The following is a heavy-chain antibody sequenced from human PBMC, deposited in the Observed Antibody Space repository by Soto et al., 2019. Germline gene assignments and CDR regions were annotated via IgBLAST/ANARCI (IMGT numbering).Heavy chain of an antibody. Sequence: ASVKVSCKASGGTFSSYTISWVRQAPGQGLEWMGRIIPILGITNYAQKFQGRVTMTTDKSTSTAYMELRILRSDDTAVYYCARSGPSITGTTRAYKYYYYYYMDVWGKGTTVTVSS. D-gene: IGHD1-7*01. J-gene: IGHJ6*03. CDR1: GGTFSSYT. CDR2: IIPILGIT. CDR3: ARSGPSITGTTRAYKYYYYYYMDV. V-gene: IGHV1-69*02.